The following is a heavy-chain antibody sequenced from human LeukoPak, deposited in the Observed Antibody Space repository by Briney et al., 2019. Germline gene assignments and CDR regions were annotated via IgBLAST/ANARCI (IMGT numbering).Heavy chain of an antibody. CDR2: IIPIFGTA. D-gene: IGHD2-15*01. CDR3: ARDKGGGSWDNFDY. J-gene: IGHJ4*02. CDR1: VGTFSSYA. Sequence: ASVKVSCKASVGTFSSYAISWVRQAPGQGLEWMGGIIPIFGTANYAQKFQGRVTITADESTSTACMELSSLRSEDTAAYYCARDKGGGSWDNFDYWGKGTLVTVSS. V-gene: IGHV1-69*01.